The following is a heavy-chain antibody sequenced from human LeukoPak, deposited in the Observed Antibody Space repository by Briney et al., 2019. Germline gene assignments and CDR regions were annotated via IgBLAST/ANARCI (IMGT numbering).Heavy chain of an antibody. CDR2: IYTSGST. CDR3: VRDGFVTEY. CDR1: GGSISSGSYY. V-gene: IGHV4-61*02. J-gene: IGHJ4*02. D-gene: IGHD2/OR15-2a*01. Sequence: PSETLSLTCTVSGGSISSGSYYWSWIRQPAGKGLEWIGRIYTSGSTNYNPSLKSRVTISVDTSKNQFSLKLSSVTAADTAVYYCVRDGFVTEYWGQGTLVIVSS.